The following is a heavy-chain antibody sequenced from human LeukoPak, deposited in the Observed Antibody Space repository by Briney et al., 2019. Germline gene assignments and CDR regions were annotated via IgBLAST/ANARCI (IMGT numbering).Heavy chain of an antibody. CDR3: ASGYDSSGYYYPYFQH. V-gene: IGHV1-46*01. D-gene: IGHD3-22*01. Sequence: GASVKVSCKASGYTFTRYYMHWVRQAPGHGLEWMGIINPSGGSTSYAQKFQARVTMTRATSTSPVYMELSSLRSEDTAVYYWASGYDSSGYYYPYFQHWGQGTLVTVSS. J-gene: IGHJ1*01. CDR2: INPSGGST. CDR1: GYTFTRYY.